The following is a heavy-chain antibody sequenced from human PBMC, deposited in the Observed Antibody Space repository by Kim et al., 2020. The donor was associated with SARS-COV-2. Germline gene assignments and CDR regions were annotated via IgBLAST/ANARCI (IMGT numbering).Heavy chain of an antibody. J-gene: IGHJ4*02. CDR2: ISYDGSNK. CDR1: GFTFSSYG. Sequence: GGSLRLSCAASGFTFSSYGMHWVRQAPGKGLEWVAVISYDGSNKYYADSVKGRFTISRDNSKNTLYLQMNSLRAEDTAVYYCAKDFEGITKYYFDYWGQGTLVTVSS. D-gene: IGHD1-20*01. CDR3: AKDFEGITKYYFDY. V-gene: IGHV3-30*18.